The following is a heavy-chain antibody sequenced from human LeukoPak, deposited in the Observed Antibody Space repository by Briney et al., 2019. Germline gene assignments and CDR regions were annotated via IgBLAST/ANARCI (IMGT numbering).Heavy chain of an antibody. J-gene: IGHJ4*02. CDR3: ARAPGARITIFVKPYYFDY. V-gene: IGHV4-31*03. Sequence: PSETLSLTCTVSGGSISSGGYYWSWIRQHPGKGLEWIGYIYYSGSTYYNPSLKSRVTISVDTSQNQFSLKLSSVTAADTAVYYCARAPGARITIFVKPYYFDYWGQGTLVTVSS. D-gene: IGHD3-3*01. CDR2: IYYSGST. CDR1: GGSISSGGYY.